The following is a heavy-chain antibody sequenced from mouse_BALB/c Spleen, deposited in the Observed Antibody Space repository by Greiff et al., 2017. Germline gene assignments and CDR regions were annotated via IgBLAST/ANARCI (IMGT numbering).Heavy chain of an antibody. CDR2: INPGSGGT. Sequence: VQLQQSGAELVRPGTSVKVSCKASGYAFTNYLIEWVKQRPGQGLEWIGVINPGSGGTNYNEKFKGKATLTADKSSSTAYMPLSSLTSDDSAVYFCARGAMGGNYPCDYWGQGTTLTVSS. CDR3: ARGAMGGNYPCDY. D-gene: IGHD2-1*01. J-gene: IGHJ2*01. CDR1: GYAFTNYL. V-gene: IGHV1-54*01.